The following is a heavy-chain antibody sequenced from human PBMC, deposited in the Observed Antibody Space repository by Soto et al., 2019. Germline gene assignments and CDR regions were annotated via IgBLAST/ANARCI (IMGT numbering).Heavy chain of an antibody. D-gene: IGHD5-12*01. CDR1: GDSIRSYY. J-gene: IGHJ6*02. Sequence: PSETMSLTCTVSGDSIRSYYWTWIRQPPGKGLELIGYIYYSGSTRYNPSLKSRVTISVDMSKNQFFLKLSSVIAADTAVYYCARAYGGFDDGLDVWGQGTALAVSS. V-gene: IGHV4-59*01. CDR3: ARAYGGFDDGLDV. CDR2: IYYSGST.